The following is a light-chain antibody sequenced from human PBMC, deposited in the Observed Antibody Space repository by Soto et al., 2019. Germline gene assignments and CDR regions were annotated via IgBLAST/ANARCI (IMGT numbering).Light chain of an antibody. J-gene: IGLJ1*01. CDR3: ETWDSNTRV. CDR1: SGHSSYI. CDR2: LEGSGSY. Sequence: QPVLTQSSSASASLGSSVKLTCTLSSGHSSYIIAWHQQQPGKAPRYLMKLEGSGSYNKGSGVPDRFSGSSSGADRYLTISHPGFEDEADYYCETWDSNTRVFGTGTKVTVL. V-gene: IGLV4-60*02.